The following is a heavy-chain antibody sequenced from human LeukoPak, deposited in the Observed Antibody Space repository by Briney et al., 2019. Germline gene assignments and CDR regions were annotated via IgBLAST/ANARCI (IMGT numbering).Heavy chain of an antibody. D-gene: IGHD2-21*01. Sequence: GGSLRLSCAGPGFIFSSYGMHWVRQAPGKGLEWVATIRSYTSYIHYGDSVKGRFTISRDDAKKSLYLQMNSLRAEDTAVYFCARYSEVYYYVDVWGTGTTVTVSS. CDR3: ARYSEVYYYVDV. V-gene: IGHV3-21*01. CDR2: IRSYTSYI. CDR1: GFIFSSYG. J-gene: IGHJ6*03.